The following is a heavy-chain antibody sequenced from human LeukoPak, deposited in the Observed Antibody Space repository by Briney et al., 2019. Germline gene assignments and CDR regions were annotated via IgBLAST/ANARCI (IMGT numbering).Heavy chain of an antibody. J-gene: IGHJ4*02. D-gene: IGHD6-13*01. Sequence: SETLSLTCTVSGGSISSSSCYWGWIRQPPGKGLEWIGSIYYSGSTYYNPSLKSRVTISVDTSKNQFSLKLSSVTAADTAVYYCARHRVAAAHRIDYWGQGTLVTVSS. V-gene: IGHV4-39*01. CDR1: GGSISSSSCY. CDR3: ARHRVAAAHRIDY. CDR2: IYYSGST.